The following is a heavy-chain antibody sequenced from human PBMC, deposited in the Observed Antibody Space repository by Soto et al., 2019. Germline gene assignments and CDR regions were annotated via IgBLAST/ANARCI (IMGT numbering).Heavy chain of an antibody. CDR1: GGSISSGGYY. CDR2: IYYSGST. D-gene: IGHD2-15*01. Sequence: SETLSLTCTVSGGSISSGGYYWSWIRQHPGKGLEWIGYIYYSGSTYYNPSLKSRVTISVDTSKNQFSLKLSSVTAADTAVYYCARGGFMPSLLKEYPEYCSGGSCYDEYYFLLWGQGTLVTVSS. CDR3: ARGGFMPSLLKEYPEYCSGGSCYDEYYFLL. J-gene: IGHJ4*02. V-gene: IGHV4-31*03.